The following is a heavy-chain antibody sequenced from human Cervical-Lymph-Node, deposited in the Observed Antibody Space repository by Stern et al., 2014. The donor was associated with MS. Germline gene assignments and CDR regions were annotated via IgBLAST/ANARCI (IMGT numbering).Heavy chain of an antibody. D-gene: IGHD4-11*01. CDR1: GGSISRGGYY. J-gene: IGHJ4*02. Sequence: QVQLQESGPGLVKPSQTLSLTCTVSGGSISRGGYYLSWIRQPPGKGRKXIGYIYYSGSTYYNPSLKSRVTISVDTSKNQFSLKLSSVTAADTAVYYCAREGDYSNEVDYWGQGTLVTVSS. CDR2: IYYSGST. V-gene: IGHV4-31*03. CDR3: AREGDYSNEVDY.